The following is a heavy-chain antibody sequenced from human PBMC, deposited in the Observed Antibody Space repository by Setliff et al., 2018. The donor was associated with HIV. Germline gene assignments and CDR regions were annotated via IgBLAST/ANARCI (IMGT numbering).Heavy chain of an antibody. CDR3: ARGDGTKYYYYYMDV. CDR2: IYFSGST. V-gene: IGHV4-39*01. Sequence: PSETLSLTCTVSGGSISSSSHYWGWIRQPPGKGLEWIGSIYFSGSTYYNPSLKSRVTISVDTSKNQFSLKLSSVTAADTAVYYCARGDGTKYYYYYMDVWGKGTTVTVSS. D-gene: IGHD1-7*01. CDR1: GGSISSSSHY. J-gene: IGHJ6*03.